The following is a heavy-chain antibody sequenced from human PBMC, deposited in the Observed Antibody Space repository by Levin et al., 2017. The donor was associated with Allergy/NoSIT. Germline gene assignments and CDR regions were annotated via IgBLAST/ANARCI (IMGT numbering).Heavy chain of an antibody. V-gene: IGHV3-23*01. CDR2: ISASASST. Sequence: GESLKISCAASGFTFSRYAMSWVRQAPGKGLEWVSTISASASSTYYADCVKGRFSISRDNAKNTLYLQMNSLRAEDTAVYYCAKDAGNVDTAMVTRLIDYWGQGTLVTVSS. D-gene: IGHD5-18*01. J-gene: IGHJ4*02. CDR1: GFTFSRYA. CDR3: AKDAGNVDTAMVTRLIDY.